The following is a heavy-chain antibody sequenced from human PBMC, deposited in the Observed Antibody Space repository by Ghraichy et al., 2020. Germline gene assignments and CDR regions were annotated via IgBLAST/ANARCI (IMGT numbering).Heavy chain of an antibody. CDR1: GFTVSSNF. Sequence: GGSLRLSCVASGFTVSSNFMSWVRQALGKGLEWVSAIYSDGGTYYAESVKGRFTVSRDNSKNTLYLQMNSLRPEDTAVYYCAKVLETPAFFDTSGYSYYFDYWGQGNLVTVSS. CDR3: AKVLETPAFFDTSGYSYYFDY. J-gene: IGHJ4*02. CDR2: IYSDGGT. D-gene: IGHD3-22*01. V-gene: IGHV3-53*01.